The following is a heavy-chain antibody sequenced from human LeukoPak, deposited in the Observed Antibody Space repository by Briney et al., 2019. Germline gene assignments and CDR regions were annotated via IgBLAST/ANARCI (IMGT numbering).Heavy chain of an antibody. D-gene: IGHD3-9*01. CDR2: ISGSGGST. CDR3: AKVSSHCDWLLSNAFDI. CDR1: GFTFSSYA. J-gene: IGHJ3*02. Sequence: GGSLRLSCAASGFTFSSYAMSWVRQAPGKGLEWVSAISGSGGSTYYADSVKGRFTISRDNSKNTLYLQMNSLRAEDTAVYYCAKVSSHCDWLLSNAFDIWGQGTMVTVSS. V-gene: IGHV3-23*01.